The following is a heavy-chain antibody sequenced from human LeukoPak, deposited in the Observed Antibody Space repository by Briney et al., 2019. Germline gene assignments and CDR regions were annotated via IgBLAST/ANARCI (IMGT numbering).Heavy chain of an antibody. V-gene: IGHV4-4*09. CDR2: IYTSGST. CDR1: GGSISSYY. J-gene: IGHJ4*02. D-gene: IGHD3-3*01. Sequence: PSETLSLTCTVSGGSISSYYWSWIRQPPGKGLEWIGYIYTSGSTNYNPSLKSRVTISVDTSKNQFSLKLSSVTAADTAVYYCATGEGHDFWSGPYSIDYWGQGTLVTVSS. CDR3: ATGEGHDFWSGPYSIDY.